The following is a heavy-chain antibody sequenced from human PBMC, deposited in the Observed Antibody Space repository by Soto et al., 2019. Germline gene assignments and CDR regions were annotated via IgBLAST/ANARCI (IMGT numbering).Heavy chain of an antibody. CDR3: ARDNEGPTPDFGVVDGPYNWFDP. V-gene: IGHV4-31*03. D-gene: IGHD3-3*01. CDR2: IYYSGST. J-gene: IGHJ5*02. CDR1: GGSISSGGYY. Sequence: SETLSLTCTVSGGSISSGGYYWSWIRQHPGKGLEWIGYIYYSGSTYYNPSLKSRVTISVDTSKNQFSLKLSSVTAADTAVYYWARDNEGPTPDFGVVDGPYNWFDPWGQGTLVTVSS.